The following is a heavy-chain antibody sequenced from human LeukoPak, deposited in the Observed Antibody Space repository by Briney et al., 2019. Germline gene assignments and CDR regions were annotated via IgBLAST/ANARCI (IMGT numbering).Heavy chain of an antibody. CDR2: ISGSGGST. J-gene: IGHJ4*02. CDR3: AKVSAYYDSSGYYYV. V-gene: IGHV3-23*01. CDR1: GFTFSSYA. Sequence: GVLRLSCAASGFTFSSYAMSWVRQAPGKGLGWVSAISGSGGSTYYADSVKGRFTISRDNSKNTLYLQMNSLRAEDTAVYYCAKVSAYYDSSGYYYVWGQGTLVTVSS. D-gene: IGHD3-22*01.